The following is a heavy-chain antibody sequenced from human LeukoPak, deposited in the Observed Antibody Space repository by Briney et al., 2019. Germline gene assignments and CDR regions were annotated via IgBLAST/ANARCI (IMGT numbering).Heavy chain of an antibody. D-gene: IGHD2-8*01. Sequence: PGGSLRLSCAASGFTFSGSAMHWVRQASGKGLEWVGRIRSKANSYATAYAASVKGRFTISRDDSKNMAYLQMNSLKTEDTAVYYCTFLGYCTNGVCRDYFDYWGQGTLVTVSS. V-gene: IGHV3-73*01. CDR3: TFLGYCTNGVCRDYFDY. CDR2: IRSKANSYAT. CDR1: GFTFSGSA. J-gene: IGHJ4*02.